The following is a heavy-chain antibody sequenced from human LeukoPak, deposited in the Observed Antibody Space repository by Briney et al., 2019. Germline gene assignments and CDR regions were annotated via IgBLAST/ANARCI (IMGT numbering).Heavy chain of an antibody. CDR1: GYTFTSYG. CDR3: ARDWRQWLTRGWFDP. CDR2: ISAYNGNT. Sequence: ASVKVSCKASGYTFTSYGISWVRQAPGQGLEWMGWISAYNGNTNYAQKLQGRVTMTTDTSTSTAYMELSRLRSDDTAVYYCARDWRQWLTRGWFDPWGQGTLVTVSS. V-gene: IGHV1-18*01. J-gene: IGHJ5*02. D-gene: IGHD6-19*01.